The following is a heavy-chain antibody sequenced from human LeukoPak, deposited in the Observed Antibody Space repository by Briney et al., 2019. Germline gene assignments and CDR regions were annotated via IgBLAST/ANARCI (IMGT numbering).Heavy chain of an antibody. CDR2: IYYSGST. V-gene: IGHV4-39*01. Sequence: PSETLSLTCTVSGGSISSSSYYWGWIRQPPGKGLEWIGSIYYSGSTFYNPALKSRVTISVDTSKNQFSLKLSAVTAADTAVYYCAGLELPPVADIDHWGQGTLVTVSS. D-gene: IGHD6-19*01. CDR3: AGLELPPVADIDH. CDR1: GGSISSSSYY. J-gene: IGHJ4*02.